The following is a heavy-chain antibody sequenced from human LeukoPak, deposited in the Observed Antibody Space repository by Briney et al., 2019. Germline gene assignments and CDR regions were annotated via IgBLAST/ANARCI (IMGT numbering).Heavy chain of an antibody. Sequence: ASVKVSCKASGYTFTDYYIQWVRQAPGQRLEWMGLINPNSGDTKYAQKFQGRVTMTRDTSLSTVYVELSRLRSDDTAVYYCARDGLAVALMFDYWGRGTLVTVSS. J-gene: IGHJ4*02. CDR1: GYTFTDYY. CDR3: ARDGLAVALMFDY. D-gene: IGHD6-19*01. V-gene: IGHV1-2*02. CDR2: INPNSGDT.